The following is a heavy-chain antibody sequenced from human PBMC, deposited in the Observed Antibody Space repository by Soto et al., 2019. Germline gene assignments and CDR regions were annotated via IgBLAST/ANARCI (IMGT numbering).Heavy chain of an antibody. J-gene: IGHJ6*02. D-gene: IGHD1-1*01. CDR2: IKQDGSEK. CDR3: ARGIDDNASFGMDV. Sequence: GGSLRLSCAASRFTFSSYWMSWVRQAPGKGLEWVANIKQDGSEKFYVDSVKGRFTISRDNAKNSLYLQMDSLRAEDTAVYYCARGIDDNASFGMDVWGQGTTVTVSS. CDR1: RFTFSSYW. V-gene: IGHV3-7*01.